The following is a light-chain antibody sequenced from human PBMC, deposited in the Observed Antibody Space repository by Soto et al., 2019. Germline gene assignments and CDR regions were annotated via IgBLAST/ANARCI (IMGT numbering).Light chain of an antibody. CDR3: QQYNNWPRT. J-gene: IGKJ1*01. V-gene: IGKV3-15*01. Sequence: EIVMTQSPATLSVSRGERATLSCRASQSVSSNLAWYQQKPGQAPRLLIYGASTRATGIPARFSGSGSGTEFTLTISSLQSEGFAVYYCQQYNNWPRTFGQGTKVELK. CDR1: QSVSSN. CDR2: GAS.